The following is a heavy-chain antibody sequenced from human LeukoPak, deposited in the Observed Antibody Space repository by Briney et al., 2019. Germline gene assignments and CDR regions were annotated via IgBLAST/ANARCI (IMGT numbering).Heavy chain of an antibody. CDR1: GFTFSTYW. V-gene: IGHV3-7*01. CDR2: TKQDGSEK. Sequence: PGGSLRLSCAASGFTFSTYWMSWVRQAPGKGLEWVANTKQDGSEKHYVDSVRGRFTISRDNAKNSLYLQMNSLRAEDTAVYYSARDGGSGYAYDYWGQGTQVTVSS. J-gene: IGHJ4*02. CDR3: ARDGGSGYAYDY. D-gene: IGHD5-12*01.